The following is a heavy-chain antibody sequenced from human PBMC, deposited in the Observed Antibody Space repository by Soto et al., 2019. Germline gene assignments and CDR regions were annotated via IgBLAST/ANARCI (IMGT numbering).Heavy chain of an antibody. CDR3: ARDRYCSGGSCYNKKAPYYYFIDCMDV. Sequence: PGGSLRLSCAASGFTFSSYGMHWVRQAPGKGLEWVAVIWYDGSNKYYADSVKGRFTISRDNSKNTLYLQMNSLRAEDTAVYYCARDRYCSGGSCYNKKAPYYYFIDCMDVWGQGTTVTVSS. V-gene: IGHV3-33*01. J-gene: IGHJ6*02. CDR1: GFTFSSYG. D-gene: IGHD2-15*01. CDR2: IWYDGSNK.